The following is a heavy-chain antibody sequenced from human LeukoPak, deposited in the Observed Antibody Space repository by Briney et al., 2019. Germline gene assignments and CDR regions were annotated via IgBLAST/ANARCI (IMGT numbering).Heavy chain of an antibody. D-gene: IGHD3-22*01. V-gene: IGHV3-21*01. CDR3: ARYHSSGYYSYYYYGMDV. CDR1: GFTFSSYS. Sequence: GRSLRLSCAASGFTFSSYSMNWVRQAPGKGLEWVSSISSSSSYIYYADSVKGRFTISRDNAKNSLYLQMNSLRAEDTAVYYCARYHSSGYYSYYYYGMDVWGQGTTVTVSS. J-gene: IGHJ6*02. CDR2: ISSSSSYI.